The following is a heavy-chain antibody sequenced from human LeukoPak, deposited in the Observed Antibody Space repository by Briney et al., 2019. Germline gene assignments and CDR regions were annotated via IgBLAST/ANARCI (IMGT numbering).Heavy chain of an antibody. D-gene: IGHD3-9*01. CDR2: IYPGDSDT. CDR1: GYSFTSYW. V-gene: IGHV5-51*01. Sequence: GESLKISCEASGYSFTSYWIGWVRQMPGKGLEWMGIIYPGDSDTRYSPSFQGQVTISADKSISTAYLQWSSLKASDTAMYYCARRTYDILTGGAFDIWGQGTMVTVSS. CDR3: ARRTYDILTGGAFDI. J-gene: IGHJ3*02.